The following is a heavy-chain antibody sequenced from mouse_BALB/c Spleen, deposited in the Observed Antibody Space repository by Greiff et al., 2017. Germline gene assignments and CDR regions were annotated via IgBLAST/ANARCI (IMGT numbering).Heavy chain of an antibody. CDR1: GFTFSSFG. CDR2: ISSGSSTI. J-gene: IGHJ4*01. V-gene: IGHV5-17*02. CDR3: ARSRSTMVMDY. D-gene: IGHD2-1*01. Sequence: EVQRVESGGGLVQPGGSRKLSCAASGFTFSSFGMHWVRQAPEKGLEWVAYISSGSSTIYYADTVKGRFTISRDNPKNTLFLQMTSLRSEDTAMYYCARSRSTMVMDYWGQGTSVTVSS.